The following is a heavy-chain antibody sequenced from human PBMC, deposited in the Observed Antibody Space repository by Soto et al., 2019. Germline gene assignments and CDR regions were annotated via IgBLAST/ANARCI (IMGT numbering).Heavy chain of an antibody. CDR2: ISAYNGNT. D-gene: IGHD3-16*02. V-gene: IGHV1-18*01. J-gene: IGHJ4*02. Sequence: GASVKVSCKASGYTFTSYGISWVRQAPGQGLEWMGWISAYNGNTNYAQKLQGRVTMTTDTSTSTAYMELRSLRSDDTAVYYCARGDYVWGSYRYFFDYWGQGTLVTVSS. CDR3: ARGDYVWGSYRYFFDY. CDR1: GYTFTSYG.